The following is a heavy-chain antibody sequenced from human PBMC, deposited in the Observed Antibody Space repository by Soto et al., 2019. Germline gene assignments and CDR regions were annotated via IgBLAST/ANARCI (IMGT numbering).Heavy chain of an antibody. CDR1: GGSISSYY. J-gene: IGHJ3*02. D-gene: IGHD3-22*01. V-gene: IGHV4-59*01. CDR3: ARGRLNYYDSSGYYYVRPGGAFAI. CDR2: IYYSGST. Sequence: QVQLQESGPGLVKPSETLSLTCTVSGGSISSYYWSWIRQPPGKGLEWIGYIYYSGSTNYNPSLKSRVTISVDTSKNQFSLKLSSVTAADTAVYYCARGRLNYYDSSGYYYVRPGGAFAIWGQGTMVTVSS.